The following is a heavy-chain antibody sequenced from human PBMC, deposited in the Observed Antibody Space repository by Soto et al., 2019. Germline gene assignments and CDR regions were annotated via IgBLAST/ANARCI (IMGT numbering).Heavy chain of an antibody. CDR2: INPNSGGT. J-gene: IGHJ6*02. Sequence: QVQLVQSGAEVKKPGASVKVSCKASGYTFTGYYMHWVRQAPGQGLEWMGWINPNSGGTNYAQKFQGWVTMTRDTSISTAYMELGRLRSDDTAVYYWARGPTVAATGGYYYYGMDVWGQGTTVTVSS. CDR3: ARGPTVAATGGYYYYGMDV. D-gene: IGHD2-15*01. CDR1: GYTFTGYY. V-gene: IGHV1-2*04.